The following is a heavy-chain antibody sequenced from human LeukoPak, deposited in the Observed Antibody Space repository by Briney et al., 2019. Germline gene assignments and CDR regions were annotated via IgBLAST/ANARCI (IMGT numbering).Heavy chain of an antibody. CDR1: GFTFSNYG. CDR2: IKQDGSEK. J-gene: IGHJ4*02. D-gene: IGHD1-26*01. Sequence: GGSLRLSCAASGFTFSNYGMSWVRQAPGKGLEWVANIKQDGSEKYYVDSVKGRFTISRDYAKNSLYLQMNSLRAEDTAVYYCARDKIVGATYFDYWGQGTLVTVSS. CDR3: ARDKIVGATYFDY. V-gene: IGHV3-7*01.